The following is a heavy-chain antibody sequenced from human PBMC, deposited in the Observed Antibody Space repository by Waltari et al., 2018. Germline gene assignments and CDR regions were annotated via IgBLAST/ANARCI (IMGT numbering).Heavy chain of an antibody. CDR1: GYSISSGYY. V-gene: IGHV4-38-2*02. D-gene: IGHD4-4*01. J-gene: IGHJ4*02. CDR3: ARDPGNHPFDY. CDR2: IYHSGST. Sequence: QVQLQESGPGLVKPSETLSLTCTVSGYSISSGYYWGWIRQPPGKGLEWIGSIYHSGSTYYNPSLKSRVTISVDTSKNQFSLKLSSVTAADTAVYYCARDPGNHPFDYWGQGTLVTVSS.